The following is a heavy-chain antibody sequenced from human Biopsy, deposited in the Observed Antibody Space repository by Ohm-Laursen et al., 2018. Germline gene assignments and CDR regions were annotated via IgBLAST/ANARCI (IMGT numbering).Heavy chain of an antibody. V-gene: IGHV4-59*11. CDR2: ISHTGYT. CDR1: VGSFTGHY. Sequence: SQTLSLTCTVSVGSFTGHYWTWIRQPPGKGLEWIGHISHTGYTSYKSSLKSRVTISLDTSRKHFSLRFTSLAAADTAVYYCARGSNEYGGLYFPHWGQGTLVTVSS. D-gene: IGHD4-23*01. J-gene: IGHJ1*01. CDR3: ARGSNEYGGLYFPH.